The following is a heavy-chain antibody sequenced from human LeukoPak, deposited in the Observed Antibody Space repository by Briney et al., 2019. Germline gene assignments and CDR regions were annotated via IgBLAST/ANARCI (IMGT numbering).Heavy chain of an antibody. J-gene: IGHJ4*02. V-gene: IGHV4-39*07. CDR2: IYYSGST. CDR3: AAYYYDSSGYSDY. D-gene: IGHD3-22*01. Sequence: PSETLSLTCTVSGGSISSSSYYWGWIRRPPGKGLEWLGSIYYSGSTYYNPSLKSRVTISVDTSKNQFSLKLSSVTAADTAVYYCAAYYYDSSGYSDYWGQGTLVTVSS. CDR1: GGSISSSSYY.